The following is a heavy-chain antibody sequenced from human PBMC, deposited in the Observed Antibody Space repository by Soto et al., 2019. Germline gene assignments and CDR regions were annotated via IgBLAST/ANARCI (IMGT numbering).Heavy chain of an antibody. Sequence: VQLQESGPGLIKPSGTLSLTCDVSGGSISTNNWWSWVRRPPGKGLEWIGEIYHSGNTNYNPSLKSRVTISVDKSKNQFSLKLRSVTAADTAVYYCARKYSSPSVQWDSWGQGSLVTVSS. CDR2: IYHSGNT. V-gene: IGHV4-4*02. D-gene: IGHD6-6*01. CDR3: ARKYSSPSVQWDS. J-gene: IGHJ4*02. CDR1: GGSISTNNW.